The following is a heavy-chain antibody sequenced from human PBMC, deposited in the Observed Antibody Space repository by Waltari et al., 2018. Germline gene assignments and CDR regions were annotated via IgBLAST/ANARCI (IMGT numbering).Heavy chain of an antibody. CDR2: IYHSGST. Sequence: QVQLQESGPGLVKPSETLSLTCAVSGYSISSGYYWGWIRQPPGKGLEWIGSIYHSGSTYYNPSLKSRVTISVDTSKNQFSLKLSSVTAADTAVYYCATSDRMVNYWGQGTLVTVSS. J-gene: IGHJ4*02. CDR1: GYSISSGYY. CDR3: ATSDRMVNY. V-gene: IGHV4-38-2*01. D-gene: IGHD5-18*01.